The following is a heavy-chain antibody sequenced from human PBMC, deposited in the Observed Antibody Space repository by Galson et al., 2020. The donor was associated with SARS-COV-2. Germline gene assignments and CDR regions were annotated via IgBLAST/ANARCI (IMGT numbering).Heavy chain of an antibody. J-gene: IGHJ3*01. Sequence: GGSLRLSCAASAFSSDDYAMHWIRQPPGKGLEWVSSISWNGASVGYAASVKGRFTISRDNAKHSLYLQMNSLRVDDTALYYCAISYKGNYSDQPFDVWGRGTMVTVSS. CDR1: AFSSDDYA. D-gene: IGHD1-7*01. CDR3: AISYKGNYSDQPFDV. V-gene: IGHV3-9*02. CDR2: ISWNGASV.